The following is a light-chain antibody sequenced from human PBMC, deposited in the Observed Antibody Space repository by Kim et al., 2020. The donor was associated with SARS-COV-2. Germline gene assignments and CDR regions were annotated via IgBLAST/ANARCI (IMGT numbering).Light chain of an antibody. J-gene: IGLJ2*01. V-gene: IGLV2-8*01. CDR1: SSDVWGYNY. CDR3: SSYAGSNNLV. Sequence: GQAVTISCTGNSSDVWGYNYVSWYQQHPGKAPKLVIYEVSKRPSGVPDRFSGSKSGNTASLTVSGLQAEDEADYYCSSYAGSNNLVFGGGTQLTVL. CDR2: EVS.